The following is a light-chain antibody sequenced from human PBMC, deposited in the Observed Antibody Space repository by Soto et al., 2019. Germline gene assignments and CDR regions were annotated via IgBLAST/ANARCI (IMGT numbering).Light chain of an antibody. V-gene: IGLV2-8*01. CDR2: EVS. J-gene: IGLJ2*01. CDR3: SAYAVSKHFAV. CDR1: SSDVGGYNF. Sequence: QSALTQPPSASGSPGQSVAISCTGTSSDVGGYNFVSWYQQHPGKAPKLLSYEVSKRPSGVPDRFAGSKSGNTASLTVSGLQAEDEDDYYCSAYAVSKHFAVFGGGPKLTVL.